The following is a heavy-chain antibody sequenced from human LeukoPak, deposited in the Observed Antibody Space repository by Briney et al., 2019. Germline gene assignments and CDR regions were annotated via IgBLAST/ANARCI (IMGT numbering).Heavy chain of an antibody. CDR1: GFTFSSYG. V-gene: IGHV3-30*02. Sequence: PGGSLRLSCAASGFTFSSYGMHWVRQAPGKGLEWVAFIRYDGSNKYYADSVKGRFTISRDNSKNTLYLQMNSLRAEDTAVYHCAKDADDFWSGSFDYWGQGTLVTVSS. D-gene: IGHD3-3*01. CDR2: IRYDGSNK. CDR3: AKDADDFWSGSFDY. J-gene: IGHJ4*02.